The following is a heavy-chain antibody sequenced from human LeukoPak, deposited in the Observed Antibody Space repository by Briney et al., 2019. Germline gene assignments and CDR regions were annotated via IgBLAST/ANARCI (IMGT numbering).Heavy chain of an antibody. V-gene: IGHV3-30*02. Sequence: GGSLRLSCAASGFTFSSYGMHRVRQAPGKGLEWVAFIRYDGSNKYYADSVKGRFTISRDNSKNTLYLQMNSLRAEDTAVYYCAKVRFTDIVVVPAAHFDYWGQGTLVTVSS. CDR2: IRYDGSNK. CDR3: AKVRFTDIVVVPAAHFDY. J-gene: IGHJ4*02. CDR1: GFTFSSYG. D-gene: IGHD2-2*01.